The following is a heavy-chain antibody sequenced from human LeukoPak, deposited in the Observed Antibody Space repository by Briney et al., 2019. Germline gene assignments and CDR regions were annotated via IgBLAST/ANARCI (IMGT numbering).Heavy chain of an antibody. D-gene: IGHD3-22*01. J-gene: IGHJ5*02. CDR1: GGSISSSSYY. V-gene: IGHV4-39*01. CDR2: IYYSGST. CDR3: AYYYDSSGSSS. Sequence: SETLSLTCTVSGGSISSSSYYWGWIRQPPGKGLEWIGSIYYSGSTYYNPSLKSRVTISVDTSKNQFSLKLSSVTAADTPVYYCAYYYDSSGSSSWGQGTLVTVSS.